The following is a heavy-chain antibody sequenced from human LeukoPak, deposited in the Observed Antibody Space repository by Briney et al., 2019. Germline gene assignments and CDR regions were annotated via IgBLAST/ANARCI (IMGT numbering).Heavy chain of an antibody. Sequence: GGSLRLSCAASGFTFSSYAMSWVRQAPGKGLEWVSAISGSGGSTYYADSVKGRFTISRDNSKNTLYLQMNSLRAEDTAVYYCARDSLYCSGGSCQPTRGRYFDYWGQGTLVTVSS. CDR3: ARDSLYCSGGSCQPTRGRYFDY. D-gene: IGHD2-15*01. J-gene: IGHJ4*02. CDR1: GFTFSSYA. V-gene: IGHV3-23*01. CDR2: ISGSGGST.